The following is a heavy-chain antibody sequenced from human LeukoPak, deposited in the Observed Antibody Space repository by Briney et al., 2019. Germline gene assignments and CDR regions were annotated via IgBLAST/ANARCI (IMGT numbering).Heavy chain of an antibody. CDR1: GGTFSSYA. D-gene: IGHD6-6*01. CDR3: ATVASRGAFDI. J-gene: IGHJ3*02. Sequence: ASVKVSCKASGGTFSSYAISWVRQAPGQGLEWMGGIIPIFGTANYAQKFQGRVTMTEDTSTDTAYMELSSLRSEDTAVYYCATVASRGAFDIWGQGTMVTVSS. CDR2: IIPIFGTA. V-gene: IGHV1-69*06.